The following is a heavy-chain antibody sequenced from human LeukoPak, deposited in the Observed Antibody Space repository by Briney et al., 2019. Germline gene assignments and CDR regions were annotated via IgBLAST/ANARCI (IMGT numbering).Heavy chain of an antibody. Sequence: SETQSLTCTVSGGSICGHFWSWIRQPPGKGLEWIGSIYSSGTTNYNPSLKSRVTMSVDTSKNQLSLQLTSVTAADTAVYYCTKATQWLAFDYCGRGTQVTVSS. V-gene: IGHV4-4*07. D-gene: IGHD6-19*01. J-gene: IGHJ4*02. CDR1: GGSICGHF. CDR3: TKATQWLAFDY. CDR2: IYSSGTT.